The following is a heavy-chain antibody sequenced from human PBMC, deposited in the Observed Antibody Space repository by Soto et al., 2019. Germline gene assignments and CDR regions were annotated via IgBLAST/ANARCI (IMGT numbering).Heavy chain of an antibody. V-gene: IGHV3-9*01. J-gene: IGHJ3*02. D-gene: IGHD6-13*01. CDR1: GFTFDDYA. CDR3: AKEYSSRPDAFDI. Sequence: GGSLRLSCAASGFTFDDYAMHWVRQAPGKGLEWVSGISWNSGSIGYADSVKGRFTISRDNAKNSLYLQMNSLRAEDTALYYCAKEYSSRPDAFDIWGQGTMVTVSS. CDR2: ISWNSGSI.